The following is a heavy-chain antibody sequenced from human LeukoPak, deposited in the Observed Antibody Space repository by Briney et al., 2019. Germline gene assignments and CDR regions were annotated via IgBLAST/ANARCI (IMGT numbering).Heavy chain of an antibody. J-gene: IGHJ4*02. CDR3: ARAHDSGGLLIDY. V-gene: IGHV1-2*02. CDR1: GYSFTDYY. CDR2: INPYSGVT. D-gene: IGHD4/OR15-4a*01. Sequence: GASVKVSCKASGYSFTDYYIHWVRQAPGQGLEWMGWINPYSGVTTCAQKFQGRVTMTRDTSISTAYMDLSELKSADTAVYYCARAHDSGGLLIDYWGQGTLVTVSS.